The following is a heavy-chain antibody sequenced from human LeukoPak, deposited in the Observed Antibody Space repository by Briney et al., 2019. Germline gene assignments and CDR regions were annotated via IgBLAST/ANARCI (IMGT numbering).Heavy chain of an antibody. CDR3: AKDPWGSRGYFDY. CDR1: GXTFSRHA. D-gene: IGHD7-27*01. J-gene: IGHJ4*02. Sequence: GGSLRLPCAXSGXTFSRHAMIWVRQAPGKGLEWVSAISGSGADTYYADSVKGRFTTFRDNSKNTVYLRMNSLRAEDTAIYYCAKDPWGSRGYFDYWGQGTLVTVSS. V-gene: IGHV3-23*01. CDR2: ISGSGADT.